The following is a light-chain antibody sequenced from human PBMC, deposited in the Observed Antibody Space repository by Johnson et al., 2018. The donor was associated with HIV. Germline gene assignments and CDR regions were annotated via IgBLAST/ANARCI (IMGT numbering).Light chain of an antibody. J-gene: IGLJ1*01. CDR1: SSDMGHYA. CDR3: GAWDSGLTAGV. Sequence: QSVLTQPPSVSAAPGQKVTISCSGSSSDMGHYAVSWYQHLPGTAPKLLIYRNNQRPSGVPDRFSGSKSGTSASLAISGLQAEDEAHYYCGAWDSGLTAGVFGTGTKVTVL. CDR2: RNN. V-gene: IGLV1-41*01.